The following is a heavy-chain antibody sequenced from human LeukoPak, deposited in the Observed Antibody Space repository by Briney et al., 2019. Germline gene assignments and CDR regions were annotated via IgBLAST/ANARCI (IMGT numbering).Heavy chain of an antibody. CDR3: AREELIVAPHEVFQGVIDC. CDR1: GGSLSSGSYY. Sequence: PSETLSLTCTVSGGSLSSGSYYWSWIRQPAGKGLEWIGRIYTSGSTNYNPSLKSRVTISVDTSKNQFSLKLSSVTAADTAVYYCAREELIVAPHEVFQGVIDCWGQGTLVTVSS. D-gene: IGHD5-12*01. V-gene: IGHV4-61*02. CDR2: IYTSGST. J-gene: IGHJ4*02.